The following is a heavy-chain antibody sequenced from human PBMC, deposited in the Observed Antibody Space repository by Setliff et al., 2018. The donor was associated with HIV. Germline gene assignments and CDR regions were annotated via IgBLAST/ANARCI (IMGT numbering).Heavy chain of an antibody. CDR2: ISNTGNI. J-gene: IGHJ6*03. D-gene: IGHD4-17*01. CDR3: AREVILRVYGDYAQYHYYMDV. CDR1: SGSISSHYY. Sequence: PSETLSLTCTVSSGSISSHYYWTWIRQPPGKGLEWIGYISNTGNISYNPSLKSRVTISLDTSKKQFSLKLTSLTAADTAVYYCAREVILRVYGDYAQYHYYMDVWG. V-gene: IGHV4-59*12.